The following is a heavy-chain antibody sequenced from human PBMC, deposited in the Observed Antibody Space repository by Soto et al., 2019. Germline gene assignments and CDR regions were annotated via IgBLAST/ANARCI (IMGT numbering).Heavy chain of an antibody. CDR1: GYSFTSYY. Sequence: ASVKVSCKASGYSFTSYYMHWVRQAPGQGLEWMGIINPSGGSTSYAQKFQGRVTMTRDTSTSTVYMELSSLRSEDTAVYYCARERVVITRWDYWGQGTLVTISS. CDR2: INPSGGST. J-gene: IGHJ4*02. D-gene: IGHD3-22*01. CDR3: ARERVVITRWDY. V-gene: IGHV1-46*01.